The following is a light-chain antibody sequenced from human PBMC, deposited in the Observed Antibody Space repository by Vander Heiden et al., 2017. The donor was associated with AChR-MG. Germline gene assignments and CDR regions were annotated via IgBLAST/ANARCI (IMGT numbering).Light chain of an antibody. CDR3: QQYNTWPPIT. CDR2: GAS. J-gene: IGKJ5*01. CDR1: QSVSSN. V-gene: IGKV3-15*01. Sequence: EIVMTQSPATLSVSPGERATLSCRASQSVSSNLAWYQQKPGQAPRLLIYGASTRATGIPARFSGSGSGTEFTLTMSSLHSEDFAVYYCQQYNTWPPITFGQAARPEIK.